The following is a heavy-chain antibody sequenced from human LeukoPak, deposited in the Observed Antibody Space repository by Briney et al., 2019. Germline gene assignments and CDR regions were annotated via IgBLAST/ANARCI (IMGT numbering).Heavy chain of an antibody. V-gene: IGHV3-7*01. CDR2: IKSDGSEK. CDR1: GFTCSNYW. D-gene: IGHD2-15*01. CDR3: ARDGVALEY. J-gene: IGHJ4*02. Sequence: GASLRLSSAASGFTCSNYWMSWFRPAPGKGLEWVANIKSDGSEKYYVDSVNGRFTISRDKTTNSLYLEMSCLRVEDTAIYYCARDGVALEYWGQGTPVTVSS.